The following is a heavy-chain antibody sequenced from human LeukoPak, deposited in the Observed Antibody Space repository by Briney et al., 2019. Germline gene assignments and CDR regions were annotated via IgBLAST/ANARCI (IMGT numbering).Heavy chain of an antibody. D-gene: IGHD1-26*01. V-gene: IGHV1-8*01. J-gene: IGHJ6*03. CDR1: GYTFTSYD. CDR2: MNTNSGNT. CDR3: ARAKRELPSYHYYMDV. Sequence: GASVKVSCKASGYTFTSYDINWVRQATGQGLEWMGWMNTNSGNTGYAQKFQGRVTMTRNTSISTAYMELSSLRSEDTAVYYCARAKRELPSYHYYMDVWGKGTTVTVSS.